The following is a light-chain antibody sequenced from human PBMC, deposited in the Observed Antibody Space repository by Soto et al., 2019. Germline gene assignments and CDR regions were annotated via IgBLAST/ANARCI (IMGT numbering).Light chain of an antibody. CDR3: QQYYSYPYT. J-gene: IGKJ2*01. Sequence: DIQMTQSPSTLSASVGDRVTITCRASQSMSSWLAWYQQKPGKAPNLLIYKASTLESGVPSRLSGSGSETEFTLTISSLQPDDSATYYCQQYYSYPYTCGQGTKLEIK. CDR1: QSMSSW. V-gene: IGKV1-5*03. CDR2: KAS.